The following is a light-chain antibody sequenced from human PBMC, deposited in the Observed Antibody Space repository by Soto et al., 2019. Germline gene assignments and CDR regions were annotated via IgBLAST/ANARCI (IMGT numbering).Light chain of an antibody. CDR3: QQRNFRPEIT. CDR1: QSVGNL. J-gene: IGKJ4*01. Sequence: EIVLTQSPATLSLSPGERATLSCMASQSVGNLLGWYQQKPGQAPRLLIFDAPNRVTGTPRRFSGSGSGTDFTLTISSLEPEDFAIYYCQQRNFRPEITFGGGTKVEI. CDR2: DAP. V-gene: IGKV3-11*01.